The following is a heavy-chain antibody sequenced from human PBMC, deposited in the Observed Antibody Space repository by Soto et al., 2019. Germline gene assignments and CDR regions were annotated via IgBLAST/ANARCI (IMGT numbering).Heavy chain of an antibody. D-gene: IGHD6-19*01. CDR1: GGSISSGGYS. CDR3: ARLTPQWPYFDY. CDR2: MYHSGST. Sequence: SETLSLTCAVSGGSISSGGYSWSWIRQPPGKGLEWIGYMYHSGSTYYNPSLKSRVTISIDRSKNQFSLKLSTVTAADTAVYYCARLTPQWPYFDYWGQGTLVTVS. J-gene: IGHJ4*02. V-gene: IGHV4-30-2*01.